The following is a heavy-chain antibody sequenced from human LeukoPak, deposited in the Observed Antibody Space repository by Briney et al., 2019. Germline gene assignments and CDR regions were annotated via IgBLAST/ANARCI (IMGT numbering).Heavy chain of an antibody. CDR2: IYYSGST. D-gene: IGHD4-23*01. J-gene: IGHJ2*01. CDR1: GGSFSGYY. Sequence: SETLSLTCAVYGGSFSGYYWSWIRQHPGKGLEWIGYIYYSGSTYYNPSLKSRVTISVDTSKNQFSLKLSFVTAADTAVYYCARDRYTVVSWYFDLWGRGTLVTVSS. V-gene: IGHV4-31*11. CDR3: ARDRYTVVSWYFDL.